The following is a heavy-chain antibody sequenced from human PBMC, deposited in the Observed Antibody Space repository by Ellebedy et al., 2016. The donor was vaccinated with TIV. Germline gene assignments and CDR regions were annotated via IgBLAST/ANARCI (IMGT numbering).Heavy chain of an antibody. CDR2: ISYDGSNK. D-gene: IGHD1-7*01. CDR3: ARELELRAYFDY. Sequence: GESLKISCAASGFTFSSYAIHWVRQAPGKGLELVAVISYDGSNKYYADSVKGRFTISRDNSKNTLYLQMNSLRAEDTAVYYCARELELRAYFDYWGQGTLVTVSS. CDR1: GFTFSSYA. J-gene: IGHJ4*02. V-gene: IGHV3-30-3*01.